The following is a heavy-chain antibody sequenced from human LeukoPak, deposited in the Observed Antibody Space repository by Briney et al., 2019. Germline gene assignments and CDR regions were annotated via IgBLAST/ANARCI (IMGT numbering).Heavy chain of an antibody. J-gene: IGHJ4*02. CDR1: GGSFSGYY. D-gene: IGHD4-11*01. V-gene: IGHV4-34*01. CDR2: INHSGST. Sequence: SETLSLTCAVYGGSFSGYYWSWIRQPPGKGLEWIGEINHSGSTNYNPSLKSRVTISVDPSKNQFSLKLSSVTAADTAVYYCARRLLRSMTNLDYWGQGTLVTVSS. CDR3: ARRLLRSMTNLDY.